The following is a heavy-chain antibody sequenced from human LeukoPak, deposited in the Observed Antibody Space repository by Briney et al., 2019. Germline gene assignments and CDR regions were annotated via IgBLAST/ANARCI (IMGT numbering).Heavy chain of an antibody. Sequence: SVKVFCKASGGTFSSYAISWVRQAPGQGLEWMGSIIPIFGIANYAQKFQGRVTITADKSTSTAYMELSSLRSEDTAVYYCARSGYYDSSGYPFDYWGQGTLVTVSS. CDR1: GGTFSSYA. V-gene: IGHV1-69*04. CDR2: IIPIFGIA. CDR3: ARSGYYDSSGYPFDY. J-gene: IGHJ4*02. D-gene: IGHD3-22*01.